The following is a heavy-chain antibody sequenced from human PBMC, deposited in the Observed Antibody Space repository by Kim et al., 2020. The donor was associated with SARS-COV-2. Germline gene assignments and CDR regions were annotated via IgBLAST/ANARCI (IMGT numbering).Heavy chain of an antibody. CDR3: ARVLTGGCSSTSCFRTYAFDI. CDR2: IYSGGST. D-gene: IGHD2-2*01. CDR1: GFTVSSNY. Sequence: GGSLRLSCAASGFTVSSNYMSWVRQAPGKGLEWVSVIYSGGSTYYADSVKGRFTISRDNSKNTLYLQMNSLRAEDTAVYYCARVLTGGCSSTSCFRTYAFDIWGQGTMVTVSS. J-gene: IGHJ3*02. V-gene: IGHV3-53*01.